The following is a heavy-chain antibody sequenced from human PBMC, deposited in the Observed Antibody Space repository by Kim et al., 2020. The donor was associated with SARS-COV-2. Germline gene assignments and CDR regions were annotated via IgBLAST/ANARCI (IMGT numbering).Heavy chain of an antibody. J-gene: IGHJ4*02. D-gene: IGHD3-10*01. V-gene: IGHV4-4*02. Sequence: YNPSLKSRVTISVDKSRNQFSLELSSVTAADTAVYYGARDLTMVRGGDDWGQGTLVTVSS. CDR3: ARDLTMVRGGDD.